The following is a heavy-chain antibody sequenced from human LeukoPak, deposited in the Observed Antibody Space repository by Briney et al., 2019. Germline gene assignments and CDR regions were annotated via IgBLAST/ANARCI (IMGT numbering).Heavy chain of an antibody. Sequence: ASVKVSCKASGYTFTSYGISWVRQAPGQGLEWTGWISAYNGNTNYAQKLQGRVTMTTDTSTSTAYMELRSLRSDDTAVYYCARDWSYCSSTSCRNLNWFDPWGQGTLVTVSS. CDR3: ARDWSYCSSTSCRNLNWFDP. CDR2: ISAYNGNT. J-gene: IGHJ5*02. CDR1: GYTFTSYG. V-gene: IGHV1-18*01. D-gene: IGHD2-2*01.